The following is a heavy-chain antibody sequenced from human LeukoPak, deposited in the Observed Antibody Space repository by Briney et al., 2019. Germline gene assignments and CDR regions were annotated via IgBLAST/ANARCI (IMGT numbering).Heavy chain of an antibody. Sequence: SVKVSCKASGGTFSRYAISWVRQAAGQGLEWMGGIIAIFGTANYAQKCQGRVTLTTDESTSTAYTELSSLRSEDTAVSYCARDKAAAGTNWFDPWGQGTLVTVSS. CDR3: ARDKAAAGTNWFDP. J-gene: IGHJ5*02. CDR2: IIAIFGTA. V-gene: IGHV1-69*05. D-gene: IGHD6-13*01. CDR1: GGTFSRYA.